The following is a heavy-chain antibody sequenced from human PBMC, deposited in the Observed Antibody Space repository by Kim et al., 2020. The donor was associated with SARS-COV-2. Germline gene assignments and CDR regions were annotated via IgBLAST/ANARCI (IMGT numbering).Heavy chain of an antibody. Sequence: GGSLRLSCAASGFTFSSYAMHWVRQAPGKGLEWVAVISYDGSNKYYADSVKGRFTISRDNSKNTLYLQMNSLRAEDTAVYYCARVTPRFSLGALVDYWGQGTLVTVSS. CDR3: ARVTPRFSLGALVDY. V-gene: IGHV3-30*04. CDR1: GFTFSSYA. CDR2: ISYDGSNK. J-gene: IGHJ4*02. D-gene: IGHD3-10*01.